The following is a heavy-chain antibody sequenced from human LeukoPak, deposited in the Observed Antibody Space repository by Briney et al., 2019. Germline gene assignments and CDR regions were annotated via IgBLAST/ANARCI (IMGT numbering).Heavy chain of an antibody. CDR1: GGTFSSYA. CDR3: ASSGDVDTAMVTRGRRSPFDY. J-gene: IGHJ4*02. Sequence: ASVKVSCKASGGTFSSYAISWVRQAPGQGLEWMGRIIPILGIANYAQKFQGRVTITADKSTSTAYMELSSLRSEDTAVYYCASSGDVDTAMVTRGRRSPFDYWGQGTLVTVSS. V-gene: IGHV1-69*04. CDR2: IIPILGIA. D-gene: IGHD5-18*01.